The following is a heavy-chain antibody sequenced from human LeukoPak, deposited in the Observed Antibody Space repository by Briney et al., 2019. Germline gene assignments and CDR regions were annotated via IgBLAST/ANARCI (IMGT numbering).Heavy chain of an antibody. Sequence: QSGGSLRLSCAASGFTFSSYAMSWVRQAPGKGLEWVSTISNSDYSTYYADSVKGRFTISRANSENTLYLQMNNLRAEDTAVYYCAKYGDILTGYPYYFDYWGQGTLVTVSS. D-gene: IGHD3-9*01. V-gene: IGHV3-23*01. CDR1: GFTFSSYA. J-gene: IGHJ4*02. CDR3: AKYGDILTGYPYYFDY. CDR2: ISNSDYST.